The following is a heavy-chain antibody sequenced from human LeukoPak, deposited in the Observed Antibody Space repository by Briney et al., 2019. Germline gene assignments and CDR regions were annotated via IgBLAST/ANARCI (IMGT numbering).Heavy chain of an antibody. J-gene: IGHJ3*02. D-gene: IGHD3-10*01. CDR2: INPSGGST. CDR1: GYTFTSYY. V-gene: IGHV1-46*01. Sequence: ASVKVSCKASGYTFTSYYMHWVRQAPGQGLEWMGIINPSGGSTSYAQKFQGRVTMTRDTSTSTVYMELSSLRSEDTAVYYCARDSVATMVRGVPSDAFDIWGQGTMVTVSS. CDR3: ARDSVATMVRGVPSDAFDI.